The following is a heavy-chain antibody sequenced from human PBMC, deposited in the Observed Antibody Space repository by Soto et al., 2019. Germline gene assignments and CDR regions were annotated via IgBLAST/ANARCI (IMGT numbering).Heavy chain of an antibody. J-gene: IGHJ4*02. V-gene: IGHV3-30-3*01. Sequence: QVQLVESGGGVVQPGRSLRLSCAASGFTFSSYAMHWVRQAPGKGLEWVAVISYDGSNKYYADSVKGRFTISRDNSKNTLYLQMNSLRAEYTAVYYCARGVRGVIITEYCFDYWGQGTLVTVSS. D-gene: IGHD3-10*01. CDR3: ARGVRGVIITEYCFDY. CDR2: ISYDGSNK. CDR1: GFTFSSYA.